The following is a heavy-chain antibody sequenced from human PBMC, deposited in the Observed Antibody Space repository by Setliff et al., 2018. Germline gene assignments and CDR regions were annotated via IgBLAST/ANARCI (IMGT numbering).Heavy chain of an antibody. Sequence: LRLSCEGSGFIFSNYFMSWFRQAPGKGLEWLSYVTTTGGFTKEADSVRGRFTISRDNAKNSLYLQMNSLRAEDTAVYYCARDVFDFRTGQAGPWGQGTQVTVSS. D-gene: IGHD3-3*01. CDR2: VTTTGGFT. V-gene: IGHV3-11*06. CDR3: ARDVFDFRTGQAGP. J-gene: IGHJ5*02. CDR1: GFIFSNYF.